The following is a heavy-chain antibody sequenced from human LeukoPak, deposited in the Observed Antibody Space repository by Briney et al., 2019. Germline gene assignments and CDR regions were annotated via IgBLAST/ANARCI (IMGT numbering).Heavy chain of an antibody. CDR3: ARHVVSGYSYGHDAFDI. V-gene: IGHV5-51*01. J-gene: IGHJ3*02. Sequence: GESLKISCQGSGYSFTSYWIGWVRQMPGKGLEWMGIIYPGDSDTRYSPSFQGQVTISADKSISTAYLQWSSLKASDTAMYYCARHVVSGYSYGHDAFDIWGQGTMVTVSS. D-gene: IGHD5-18*01. CDR2: IYPGDSDT. CDR1: GYSFTSYW.